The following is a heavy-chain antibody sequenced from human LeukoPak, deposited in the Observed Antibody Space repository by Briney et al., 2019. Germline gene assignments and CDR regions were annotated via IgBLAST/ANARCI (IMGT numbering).Heavy chain of an antibody. CDR1: GFTFSSYA. V-gene: IGHV3-23*01. J-gene: IGHJ4*02. CDR3: AKIDIVVVPAAMTTFDY. D-gene: IGHD2-2*01. CDR2: ISGSGGST. Sequence: GGSLRLSCAASGFTFSSYAMSWVRQAPGKGLEWVSAISGSGGSTYYADSVKGRFTLSRDNPKNTLYLQMNSLRAEDTAVYYWAKIDIVVVPAAMTTFDYWGQGTLVSVPS.